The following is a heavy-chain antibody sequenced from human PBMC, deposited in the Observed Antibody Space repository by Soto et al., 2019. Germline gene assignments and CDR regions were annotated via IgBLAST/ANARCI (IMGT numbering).Heavy chain of an antibody. V-gene: IGHV2-5*01. CDR3: ARQVGVAAAINWFDP. Sequence: SGPTLVNPTQTLTMTCTFSGFSLSTSGVGVGWIRQPPGKALEWLALIYWNDDKRYSPSLKSRLTITKDTSKNQVVLTMTNMDPVDTATYYCARQVGVAAAINWFDPWGQGTLVTVSS. J-gene: IGHJ5*02. CDR1: GFSLSTSGVG. D-gene: IGHD6-13*01. CDR2: IYWNDDK.